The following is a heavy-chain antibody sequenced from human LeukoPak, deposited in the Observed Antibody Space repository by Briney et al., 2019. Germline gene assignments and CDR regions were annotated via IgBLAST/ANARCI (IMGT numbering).Heavy chain of an antibody. CDR2: IHYTGST. V-gene: IGHV4-59*08. J-gene: IGHJ4*02. CDR1: GGSISSYY. D-gene: IGHD2-2*01. Sequence: SETLSLTCTVSGGSISSYYWSWIRQSPGKGLECIGYIHYTGSTNYNPSLKSRVTISVDTSKKQFSLTLSSVTAADTAVYCARVARCTSCFDVDYWGQGTLVTVSS. CDR3: ARVARCTSCFDVDY.